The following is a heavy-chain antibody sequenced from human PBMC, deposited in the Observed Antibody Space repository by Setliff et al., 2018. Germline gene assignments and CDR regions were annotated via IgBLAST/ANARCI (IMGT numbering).Heavy chain of an antibody. CDR2: IIPVLGMT. V-gene: IGHV1-69*10. J-gene: IGHJ6*03. Sequence: SVKVSCKASGDPFNAYGVSWVRQAPGQGLEWMGAIIPVLGMTDYAQKFQGRLTITADQSTTTVYMELSSLRFDDTALHYCARGPSPTVTPSRLIYFYHMDVWGTGTTVTVSS. D-gene: IGHD4-17*01. CDR1: GDPFNAYG. CDR3: ARGPSPTVTPSRLIYFYHMDV.